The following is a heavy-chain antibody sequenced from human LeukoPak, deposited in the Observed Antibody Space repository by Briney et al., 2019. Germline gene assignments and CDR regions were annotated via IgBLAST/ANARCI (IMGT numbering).Heavy chain of an antibody. V-gene: IGHV1-18*01. J-gene: IGHJ6*02. CDR2: ISAYNGNT. D-gene: IGHD4-17*01. CDR3: ARSNTHDYGDYGTSYYYYSMDV. Sequence: ASVKVSCKASGYTFTSYGISWVRQAPGQGLEWMGWISAYNGNTNYAQKLQGRVTMTTDTSTSTAYMELRSLRSDDTAVYYCARSNTHDYGDYGTSYYYYSMDVWGQGTTVTVSS. CDR1: GYTFTSYG.